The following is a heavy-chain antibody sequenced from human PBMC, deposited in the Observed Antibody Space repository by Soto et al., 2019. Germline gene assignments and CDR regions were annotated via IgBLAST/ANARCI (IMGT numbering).Heavy chain of an antibody. V-gene: IGHV3-23*01. D-gene: IGHD3-3*01. CDR1: GFTFSSYA. J-gene: IGHJ4*02. CDR2: ISGSGGST. CDR3: AKVYDFWSGYYRYFDY. Sequence: PGGSLRLSCAASGFTFSSYAMSWVRQAPGKGLEWVSAISGSGGSTYYADSVKGRFTISRDNSKNTLYLQMNSLRAEDTAVYYCAKVYDFWSGYYRYFDYWGQGTLVTVSS.